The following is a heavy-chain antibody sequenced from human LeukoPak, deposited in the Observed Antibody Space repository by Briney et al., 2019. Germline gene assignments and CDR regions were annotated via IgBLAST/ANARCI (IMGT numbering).Heavy chain of an antibody. Sequence: PGGSLRLSCAASGFAFNSYAMNWVRQAPGKGLEWVSGIDGSGSTTFYADSVKGRFTISRDNSMNTVYLQMNSLRAEDTAVYYCARSWFGVDYWGQGTLVTVSS. D-gene: IGHD3-10*01. J-gene: IGHJ4*02. CDR1: GFAFNSYA. CDR2: IDGSGSTT. V-gene: IGHV3-23*05. CDR3: ARSWFGVDY.